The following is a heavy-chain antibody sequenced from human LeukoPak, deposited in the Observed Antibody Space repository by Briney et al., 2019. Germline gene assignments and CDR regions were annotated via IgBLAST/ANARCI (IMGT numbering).Heavy chain of an antibody. J-gene: IGHJ5*02. CDR3: ARLDCSGGSCYSWYNWFDP. CDR2: IYPGDFDT. CDR1: GYSFTSYW. Sequence: GESLKISCKGSGYSFTSYWIGWVRQMPGKGLEWMGIIYPGDFDTRYSPSFQGQVTISADKSISTAYLQWSSLKASDTAMYYCARLDCSGGSCYSWYNWFDPWGQGTLVTVSS. V-gene: IGHV5-51*01. D-gene: IGHD2-15*01.